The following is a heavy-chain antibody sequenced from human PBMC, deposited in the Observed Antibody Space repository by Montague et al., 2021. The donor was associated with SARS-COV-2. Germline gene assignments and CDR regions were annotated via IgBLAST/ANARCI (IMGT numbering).Heavy chain of an antibody. J-gene: IGHJ6*02. Sequence: SETLSLTCTVSGGSISSSSYYWGWIRQPPGKGLVWIGSIYYSGSTYYNPSLKSRVTISVDTSKNQFSLKLSSVTAADTAVYYCARHASYDYSKDLYYYYYYGMDVWGQGTTVTVSS. CDR3: ARHASYDYSKDLYYYYYYGMDV. CDR2: IYYSGST. CDR1: GGSISSSSYY. D-gene: IGHD4-11*01. V-gene: IGHV4-39*01.